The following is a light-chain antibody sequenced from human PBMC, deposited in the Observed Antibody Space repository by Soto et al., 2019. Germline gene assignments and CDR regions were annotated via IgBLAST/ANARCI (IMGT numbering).Light chain of an antibody. V-gene: IGKV1-6*01. CDR2: AAS. Sequence: IQMTQSPSTLSGSVGDRVTITCRASQTISSWLAWYQQKPRKAPKLLIYAASSLQSGVSSRFSGSGSGTDFTLTISSLQPEDFATYYCLQDYYYPYTFGQGTKVDI. J-gene: IGKJ2*01. CDR1: QTISSW. CDR3: LQDYYYPYT.